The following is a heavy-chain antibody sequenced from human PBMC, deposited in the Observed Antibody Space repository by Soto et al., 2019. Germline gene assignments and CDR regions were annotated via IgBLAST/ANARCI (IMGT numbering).Heavy chain of an antibody. CDR2: TYYRSKWYN. CDR3: ARDGVFKGSSSSMGNWFDP. Sequence: SQTLSLTCAISGDSVSSNSAAWNWIRQSPSRGLEWLGRTYYRSKWYNDYAVSVKSRITINPDTSKNQFSLQLNSVTPEDTAVYYCARDGVFKGSSSSMGNWFDPWGQGTLVTVSS. V-gene: IGHV6-1*01. D-gene: IGHD6-6*01. CDR1: GDSVSSNSAA. J-gene: IGHJ5*02.